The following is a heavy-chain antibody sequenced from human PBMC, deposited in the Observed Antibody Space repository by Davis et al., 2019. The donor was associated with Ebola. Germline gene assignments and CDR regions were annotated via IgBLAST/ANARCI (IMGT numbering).Heavy chain of an antibody. CDR2: ISPNDNKD. D-gene: IGHD1-14*01. Sequence: GESLKISCVASGFSFRNYAMHWVRQAPGRGLEWVALISPNDNKDYYADSVKGRFTISSDDSQNTLFLQMNSLRSEDTAVYYCARLKDTGASSFDRWGLGTLVSVSS. J-gene: IGHJ4*02. CDR3: ARLKDTGASSFDR. CDR1: GFSFRNYA. V-gene: IGHV3-30-3*01.